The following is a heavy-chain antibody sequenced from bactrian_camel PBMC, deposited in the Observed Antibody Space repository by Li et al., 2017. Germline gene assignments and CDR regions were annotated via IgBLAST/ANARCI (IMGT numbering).Heavy chain of an antibody. CDR3: AKDLLNWDTEYDY. J-gene: IGHJ4*01. V-gene: IGHV3S1*01. Sequence: HVQLVESGGGLVEPGGSLKLSCEGSGFTFRHYGISWVRQAPERGLEWVSRINSDGDRSFYADSVKGRFTVSRDNAKNMLYLELNSLQIDDTAIYWCAKDLLNWDTEYDYWGQGTQVTVS. CDR1: GFTFRHYG. CDR2: INSDGDRS. D-gene: IGHD7*01.